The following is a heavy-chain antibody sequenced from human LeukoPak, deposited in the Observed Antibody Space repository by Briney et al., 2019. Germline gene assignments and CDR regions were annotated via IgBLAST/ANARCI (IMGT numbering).Heavy chain of an antibody. Sequence: MGIIYPGDADTRYSPSFQGQVTISADKSISTAYLQWSSLKASDTAMYYCARQNHGSWFDPWGQGTLVTVSS. V-gene: IGHV5-51*01. CDR3: ARQNHGSWFDP. CDR2: IYPGDADT. J-gene: IGHJ5*02. D-gene: IGHD1-14*01.